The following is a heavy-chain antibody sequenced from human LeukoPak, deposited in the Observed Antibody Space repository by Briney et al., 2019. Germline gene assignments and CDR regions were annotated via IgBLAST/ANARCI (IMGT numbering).Heavy chain of an antibody. Sequence: GGSLRLSCAASGLTFSSYIMNWVRQAPGKGLEWVSSISSSSNYIYYADSVKGRFTISRDNAKNSLYLQMNSLRAEDTAVYYCARVPHAMVRGVIITEFYFDYWGQGTLVTVSS. CDR2: ISSSSNYI. CDR1: GLTFSSYI. D-gene: IGHD3-10*01. CDR3: ARVPHAMVRGVIITEFYFDY. J-gene: IGHJ4*02. V-gene: IGHV3-21*01.